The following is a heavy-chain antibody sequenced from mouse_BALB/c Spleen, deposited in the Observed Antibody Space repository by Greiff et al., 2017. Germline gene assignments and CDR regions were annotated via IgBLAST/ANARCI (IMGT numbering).Heavy chain of an antibody. CDR2: ILPGSGST. V-gene: IGHV1-9*01. Sequence: QVQLQQSGAELMKPGASVKISCKATGYTFSSYWIEWVKQRPGHGLEWIGEILPGSGSTNYNEKFKGKATFTADTSSNTAYMQLSSLTSEDSAVYYCAPNWAWFAYWGQGTLVTVSA. CDR1: GYTFSSYW. CDR3: APNWAWFAY. J-gene: IGHJ3*01. D-gene: IGHD4-1*01.